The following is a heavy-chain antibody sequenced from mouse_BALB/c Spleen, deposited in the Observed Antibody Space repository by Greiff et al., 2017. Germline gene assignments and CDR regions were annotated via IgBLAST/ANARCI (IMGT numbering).Heavy chain of an antibody. CDR1: GYTFTSYY. V-gene: IGHV1S56*01. Sequence: VKLVESGPELVKPGASVRISCKASGYTFTSYYIHWVKQRPGQGLEWIGWIYPGNVNTKYNEKFKGKATLTADKSSSTAYMQLSSLTSEDSAVYFCARYDYWGQGTTLTVSS. D-gene: IGHD1-1*01. CDR3: ARYDY. CDR2: IYPGNVNT. J-gene: IGHJ2*01.